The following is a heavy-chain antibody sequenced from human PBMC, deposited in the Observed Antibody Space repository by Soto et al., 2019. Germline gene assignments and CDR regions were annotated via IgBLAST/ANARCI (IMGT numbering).Heavy chain of an antibody. CDR1: GYTFTSYD. CDR2: MNPNSGNT. CDR3: ARVATMVRGVVIPYWFDP. V-gene: IGHV1-8*01. J-gene: IGHJ5*02. D-gene: IGHD3-10*01. Sequence: ASVKVSCKASGYTFTSYDINWVRQATGQGLEWMGWMNPNSGNTGYAQKFQGRVTMTRNTSISTAYMELSSLRSEDTAVYYCARVATMVRGVVIPYWFDPWGQGTLVTVSS.